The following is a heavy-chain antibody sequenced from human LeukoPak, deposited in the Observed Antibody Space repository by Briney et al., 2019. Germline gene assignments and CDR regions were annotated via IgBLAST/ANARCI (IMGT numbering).Heavy chain of an antibody. CDR3: ARDRGNQRGYYYYYMDV. D-gene: IGHD1-14*01. Sequence: QSGGSLRLSCAASGFTFSSYEMNWVRQAPGKVLEWVSYISSSGSTIYYADSVKGRFTISRDNAKNSLYLQMNSLRAEDTAVYYCARDRGNQRGYYYYYMDVWGKGTTVTVSS. CDR1: GFTFSSYE. J-gene: IGHJ6*03. CDR2: ISSSGSTI. V-gene: IGHV3-48*03.